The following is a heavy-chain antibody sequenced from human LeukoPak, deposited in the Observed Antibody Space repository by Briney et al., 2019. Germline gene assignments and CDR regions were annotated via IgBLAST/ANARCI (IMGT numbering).Heavy chain of an antibody. CDR3: AKGRSTVTTHFDY. CDR1: GFTFSTYG. D-gene: IGHD4-11*01. Sequence: PGGSLRLSCAASGFTFSTYGMHWVRQAPGKGLDWVAFIRYDGSNKYYADSVKGRFTISRDNSKNTLYLQMNSLRAEDTAVYYCAKGRSTVTTHFDYWGQGTLVTVSS. V-gene: IGHV3-30*02. J-gene: IGHJ4*02. CDR2: IRYDGSNK.